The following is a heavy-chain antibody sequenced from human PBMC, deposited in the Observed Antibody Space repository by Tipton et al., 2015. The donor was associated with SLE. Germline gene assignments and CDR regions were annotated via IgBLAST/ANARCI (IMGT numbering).Heavy chain of an antibody. V-gene: IGHV4-4*02. Sequence: TLSLTCSVSGGSISSSDWWSWVRQPPGKGLEWIGEFHHSGSTNYNPSLKSRVPISVDKSKNQFSLKLSSVTAADTAVYYCARDGGILVAGRFDYWGQGTLVTVSS. CDR2: FHHSGST. D-gene: IGHD2-15*01. CDR3: ARDGGILVAGRFDY. CDR1: GGSISSSDW. J-gene: IGHJ4*02.